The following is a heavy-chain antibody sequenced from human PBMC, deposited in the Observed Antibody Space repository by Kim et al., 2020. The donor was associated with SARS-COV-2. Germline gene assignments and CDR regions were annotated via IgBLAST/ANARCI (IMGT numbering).Heavy chain of an antibody. D-gene: IGHD3-3*01. J-gene: IGHJ6*03. V-gene: IGHV3-30*18. Sequence: GGSLRLSCAASGFTFSSYGMHWVRQAPGKGLEWVAVISYDGSNKYYADSVKGRFTISRDNSKNTLYLQMNSLRAEDTAVYYCAKDREMYTNLHLEYYYYMDVWGKGTTVTVSS. CDR3: AKDREMYTNLHLEYYYYMDV. CDR2: ISYDGSNK. CDR1: GFTFSSYG.